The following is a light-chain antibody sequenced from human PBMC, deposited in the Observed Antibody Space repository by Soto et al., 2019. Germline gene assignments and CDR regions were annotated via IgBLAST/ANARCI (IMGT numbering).Light chain of an antibody. CDR1: QSIANV. CDR2: AAS. Sequence: DIQMTQSPSSLSASVGDRVTITCRASQSIANVLNWYQQKPGKAPELLIYAASSLQSGVPSRFTGGGSGTDFTLTISSLQPEDFATYYCQQSSSTPRTFGQGTKVEIK. CDR3: QQSSSTPRT. J-gene: IGKJ1*01. V-gene: IGKV1-39*01.